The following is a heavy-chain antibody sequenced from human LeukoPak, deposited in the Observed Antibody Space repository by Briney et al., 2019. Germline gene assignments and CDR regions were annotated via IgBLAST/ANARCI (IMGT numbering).Heavy chain of an antibody. Sequence: SETLSLTCTVSGGSISSYYWSWIRQPPGKGLEWIGYIYYSGSTNYNPSLKSRVTISVDTSKNQFSLKLSSVTAADTAVYYWARHGDPYDFWSGYYQHYGMDVWGQGTTVTVSS. CDR2: IYYSGST. D-gene: IGHD3-3*01. CDR1: GGSISSYY. V-gene: IGHV4-59*08. J-gene: IGHJ6*02. CDR3: ARHGDPYDFWSGYYQHYGMDV.